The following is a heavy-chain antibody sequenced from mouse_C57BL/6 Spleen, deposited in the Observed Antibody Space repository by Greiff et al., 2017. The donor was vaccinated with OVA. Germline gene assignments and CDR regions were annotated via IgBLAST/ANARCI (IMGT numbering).Heavy chain of an antibody. V-gene: IGHV2-2*01. Sequence: VQRVESGPGLVQPSQSLSITCTVSGFSLTSYGVHWVRQSPGKGLEWLGVIWSGGSTDYNAAFISRLSISKDNSKSQVFFKMNSLQADDTAIYYCARNSYYGSSPWFAYWGQGTLVTVSA. CDR2: IWSGGST. CDR1: GFSLTSYG. D-gene: IGHD1-1*01. CDR3: ARNSYYGSSPWFAY. J-gene: IGHJ3*01.